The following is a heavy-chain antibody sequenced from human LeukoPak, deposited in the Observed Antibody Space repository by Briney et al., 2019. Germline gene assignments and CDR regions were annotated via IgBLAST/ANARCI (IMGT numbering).Heavy chain of an antibody. J-gene: IGHJ4*02. V-gene: IGHV3-74*01. Sequence: GGSLRLSCAVSGFTFSSYWMHWVRQAPGKGLAWVSRINSDGSSTSYADSVKGRFTISRDNAKNTLYLQMNSLRAEDTAVYYCASIVRATTGLDCWGQGTLVTVSS. CDR1: GFTFSSYW. CDR2: INSDGSST. D-gene: IGHD1-26*01. CDR3: ASIVRATTGLDC.